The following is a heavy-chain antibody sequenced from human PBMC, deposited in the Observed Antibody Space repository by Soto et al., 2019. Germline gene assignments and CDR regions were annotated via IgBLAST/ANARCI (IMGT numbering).Heavy chain of an antibody. V-gene: IGHV1-69*13. J-gene: IGHJ4*02. CDR1: GGTFSSYA. CDR2: IIPIFGTA. CDR3: ARHPDNYGDYLYYFDY. Sequence: SVKVSCKASGGTFSSYAISWVRQAPGQGLEWMGGIIPIFGTANYAQKFQGRVTITADESTSTAYMELSSLRSEDTAVYYCARHPDNYGDYLYYFDYLGQGTLVTVSS. D-gene: IGHD4-17*01.